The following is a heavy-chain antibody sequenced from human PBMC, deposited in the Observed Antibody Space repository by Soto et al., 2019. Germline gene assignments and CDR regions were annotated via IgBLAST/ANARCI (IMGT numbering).Heavy chain of an antibody. Sequence: SDTLSLTCTFSGFSISSSIYYLGWIRQPPGKGLEWIGSIYYSGSTYYNPSLKSRVTISVDTSKNQFSLKLSSVTAADTAVYYCARQESITGTTTAFDIWGQGTMVTVSS. CDR3: ARQESITGTTTAFDI. CDR1: GFSISSSIYY. V-gene: IGHV4-39*01. J-gene: IGHJ3*02. CDR2: IYYSGST. D-gene: IGHD1-20*01.